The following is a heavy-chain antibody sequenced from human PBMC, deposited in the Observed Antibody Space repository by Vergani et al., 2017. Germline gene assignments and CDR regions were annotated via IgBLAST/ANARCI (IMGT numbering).Heavy chain of an antibody. CDR1: GGPISSYY. V-gene: IGHV4-59*01. CDR2: IYYSGST. CDR3: ARDPFGDNWFDP. D-gene: IGHD3-16*01. J-gene: IGHJ5*02. Sequence: QVQLQESGPGLVTPSETLSLTCTVSGGPISSYYWSWIRQPAGKGLEWIGYIYYSGSTNYNPSLRSRVTISVDTSKNQFSLKLSSVTAADTAVYYCARDPFGDNWFDPWGQGTLVTVSS.